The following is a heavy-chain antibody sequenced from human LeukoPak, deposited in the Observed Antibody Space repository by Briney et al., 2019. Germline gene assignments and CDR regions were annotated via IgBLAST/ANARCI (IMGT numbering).Heavy chain of an antibody. CDR2: IYTSGST. CDR1: GGSISSGSYY. J-gene: IGHJ6*03. V-gene: IGHV4-61*02. CDR3: ARESDIVVVPAGTEDYYYYYYMDV. Sequence: PSETLSLTCTVSGGSISSGSYYWSWIRQPAGKGLEWIGRIYTSGSTNYNPSLKSRVTISVDTSKNQFSLKLSSVTAADTAVYYCARESDIVVVPAGTEDYYYYYYMDVWGKGTTVTVSS. D-gene: IGHD2-2*01.